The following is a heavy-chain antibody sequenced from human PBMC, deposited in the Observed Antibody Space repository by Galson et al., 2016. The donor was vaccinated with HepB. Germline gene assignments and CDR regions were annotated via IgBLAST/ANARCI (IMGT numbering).Heavy chain of an antibody. V-gene: IGHV4-4*01. CDR1: GGSISNDNW. D-gene: IGHD6-19*01. CDR3: ASNGWYCLDY. J-gene: IGHJ4*01. Sequence: ETLSLTCTVSGGSISNDNWWSWVRQSPGKGLEWIGEIYRSGSTNYNPSLKSRATISVDNSKNRFSLRLNSVSAADTAIYFGASNGWYCLDYWGHGTLVTVSS. CDR2: IYRSGST.